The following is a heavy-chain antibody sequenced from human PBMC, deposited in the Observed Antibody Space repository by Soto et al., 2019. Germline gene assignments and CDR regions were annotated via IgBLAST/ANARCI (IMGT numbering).Heavy chain of an antibody. Sequence: PWETLSLTCSVSGGSIRSFSWCCIRQPPGRGLEWIGYIYNSGSTNYNPSLKSRATISVDTSKNQFSLTLTSVTAADTAVYYCARFHKYSEANWFDPWGQGTLVTVSS. D-gene: IGHD2-15*01. V-gene: IGHV4-4*09. CDR1: GGSIRSFS. CDR3: ARFHKYSEANWFDP. J-gene: IGHJ5*02. CDR2: IYNSGST.